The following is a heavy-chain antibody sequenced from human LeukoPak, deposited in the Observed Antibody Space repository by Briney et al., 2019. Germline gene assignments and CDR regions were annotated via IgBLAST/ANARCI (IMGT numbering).Heavy chain of an antibody. Sequence: ASVKVSCKASGYTFTGYYMHWVRQAPGQGLEWMGWINPNSGGTNYAQKFQGRVTMTRDTSISTAYMELSRLRSDDTAVYYCARAAFGDTTVPFDYWGQGTLVTVSS. D-gene: IGHD4-17*01. CDR3: ARAAFGDTTVPFDY. V-gene: IGHV1-2*02. CDR1: GYTFTGYY. CDR2: INPNSGGT. J-gene: IGHJ4*02.